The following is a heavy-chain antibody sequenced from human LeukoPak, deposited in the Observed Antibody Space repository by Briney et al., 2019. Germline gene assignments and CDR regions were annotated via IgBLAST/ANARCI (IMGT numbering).Heavy chain of an antibody. CDR2: INPNSGGT. J-gene: IGHJ4*02. V-gene: IGHV1-2*02. CDR3: ARAGSGSDYFDY. D-gene: IGHD3-10*01. Sequence: ASMKVSCKASGYTFTGYYMHWVRQAPGQGLEWMGWINPNSGGTNYAQKFQGRVTMTRDTSISTAYMELSRLRSDDTAVYYCARAGSGSDYFDYWGQGTLVTVSS. CDR1: GYTFTGYY.